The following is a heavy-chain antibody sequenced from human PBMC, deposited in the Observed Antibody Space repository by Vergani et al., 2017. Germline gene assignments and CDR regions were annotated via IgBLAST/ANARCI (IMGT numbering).Heavy chain of an antibody. CDR3: ARGIVGAVDAFDI. J-gene: IGHJ3*02. CDR2: ISSSSSYI. D-gene: IGHD1-26*01. V-gene: IGHV3-21*01. Sequence: VQLVESGGGVVQPGRSLRLSCAASGFTFSSYSMNWVRQAPGKGLEWVSSISSSSSYIYYADSVKGRFTISRDNAKNSLYLQMNSLRAEDTAVYYCARGIVGAVDAFDIWGQGTMVTVSS. CDR1: GFTFSSYS.